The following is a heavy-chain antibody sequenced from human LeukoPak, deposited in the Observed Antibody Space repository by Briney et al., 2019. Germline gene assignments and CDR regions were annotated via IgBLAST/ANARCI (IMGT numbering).Heavy chain of an antibody. CDR2: FDPDDGET. D-gene: IGHD6-25*01. V-gene: IGHV1-24*01. CDR1: GYTLTEFS. J-gene: IGHJ5*01. CDR3: ATEVYSSGRERGDDWFDS. Sequence: ASVKLSCKVSGYTLTEFSMHWVRQAPGKGHEWVGGFDPDDGETIYAQEFQSRVTITEDTSTDTAYMAMSSLRSEDTAVYDWATEVYSSGRERGDDWFDSWGQGTLVTVSS.